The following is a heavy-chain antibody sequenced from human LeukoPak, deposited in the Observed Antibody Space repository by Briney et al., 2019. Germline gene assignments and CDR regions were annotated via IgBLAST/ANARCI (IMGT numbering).Heavy chain of an antibody. CDR1: GFTFSDYN. CDR3: ARDSAACRGCAFDL. D-gene: IGHD3-10*01. CDR2: ISRSGSTK. Sequence: GGSLRLSCAASGFTFSDYNMRWIRQAPGKGLEWVSSISRSGSTKYYADSVKGRFTISRDNAKNSLFLQMNSLRAEDTAVYYCARDSAACRGCAFDLWGQGTVVTLSS. V-gene: IGHV3-11*01. J-gene: IGHJ3*01.